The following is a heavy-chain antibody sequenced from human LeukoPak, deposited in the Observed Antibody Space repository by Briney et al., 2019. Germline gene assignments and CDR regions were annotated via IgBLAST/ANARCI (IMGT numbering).Heavy chain of an antibody. CDR3: ARDYADYVGYFFFDY. J-gene: IGHJ4*02. CDR1: GFTFNNYA. D-gene: IGHD4-17*01. CDR2: ISGGGDTT. V-gene: IGHV3-23*01. Sequence: PGGSLRLSCAASGFTFNNYAMNWVRQAPGKGLEWVSSISGGGDTTYYADSAKGRFTISRDNSKNTLYLQMNSLRAGDTAVYYCARDYADYVGYFFFDYWGQGTLVTVSS.